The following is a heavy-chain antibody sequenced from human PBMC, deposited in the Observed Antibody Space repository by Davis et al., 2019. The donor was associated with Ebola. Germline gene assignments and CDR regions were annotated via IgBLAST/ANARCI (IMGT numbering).Heavy chain of an antibody. Sequence: GESLKISCAASGFTFSDYYMSWIRQAPGKGLEWVSYISSSSSYTNYADSVKGRFTISRDNAKNSLYLQMNSLRDEDTAVYYCARDRFAYSSSSGFDYWGKGTLVTVSS. CDR1: GFTFSDYY. D-gene: IGHD6-6*01. CDR2: ISSSSSYT. J-gene: IGHJ4*02. CDR3: ARDRFAYSSSSGFDY. V-gene: IGHV3-11*06.